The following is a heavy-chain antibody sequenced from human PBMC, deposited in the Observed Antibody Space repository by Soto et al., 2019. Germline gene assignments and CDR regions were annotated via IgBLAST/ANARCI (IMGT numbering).Heavy chain of an antibody. CDR1: GFSLSNARMG. Sequence: SCPTLVNPTETLTLTCTVSGFSLSNARMGVSWIRQPPGKALEWLAHIFSNDEKSYSTSLKSRLTISKDTSKSQVVLTMTNMDPVDTATYYCARIRYYDSSVVSDYWGQGTLVTVSS. J-gene: IGHJ4*02. D-gene: IGHD3-22*01. CDR3: ARIRYYDSSVVSDY. V-gene: IGHV2-26*01. CDR2: IFSNDEK.